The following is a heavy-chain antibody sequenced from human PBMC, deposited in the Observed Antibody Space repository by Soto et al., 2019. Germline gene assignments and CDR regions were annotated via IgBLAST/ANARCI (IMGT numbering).Heavy chain of an antibody. D-gene: IGHD1-20*01. CDR2: IRPDNGNR. CDR3: ARDTESNRYND. V-gene: IGHV1-18*01. J-gene: IGHJ1*01. Sequence: AASVKFSCKTSGYTFSTSGISWVRQAPGQGLEWVGWIRPDNGNRNSAQRLQGRVTLTTDTSASTAYMELRSLTSDDTAMYYCARDTESNRYNDWGQGTLVTVSS. CDR1: GYTFSTSG.